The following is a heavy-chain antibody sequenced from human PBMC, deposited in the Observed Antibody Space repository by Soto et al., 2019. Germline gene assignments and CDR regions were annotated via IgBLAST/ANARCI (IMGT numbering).Heavy chain of an antibody. J-gene: IGHJ5*02. CDR3: AREMDYGDPMSWFDP. Sequence: SETLSLTCTVSGGSISSGDYYWSWIRQPPGKGLEWIGYIYYSGSTYYNPSLKSRVAISVDTSKNQFSLKLSSVTAADTAVYYCAREMDYGDPMSWFDPRGQGTLVTVSS. D-gene: IGHD4-17*01. CDR1: GGSISSGDYY. CDR2: IYYSGST. V-gene: IGHV4-30-4*01.